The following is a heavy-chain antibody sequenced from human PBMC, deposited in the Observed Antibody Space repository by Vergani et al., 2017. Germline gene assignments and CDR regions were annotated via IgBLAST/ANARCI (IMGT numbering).Heavy chain of an antibody. V-gene: IGHV3-30*02. CDR1: GFTFSSYG. Sequence: QVQLVESGGGVVQPGGFLRLSCAASGFTFSSYGMHWVRQAPGKGLEWVAFIRYDGSNKYYADSVKGRFTISRDNAKNSLYLQMNSLRAEDTAVYYCAKEAKQLVYYYYMDVWGKGTTVTVSS. J-gene: IGHJ6*03. CDR3: AKEAKQLVYYYYMDV. CDR2: IRYDGSNK. D-gene: IGHD6-6*01.